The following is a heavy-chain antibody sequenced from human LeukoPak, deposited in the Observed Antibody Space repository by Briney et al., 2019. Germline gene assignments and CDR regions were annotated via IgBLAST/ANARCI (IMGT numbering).Heavy chain of an antibody. V-gene: IGHV3-53*01. CDR1: GFTFSSYE. CDR2: IYSGDNT. Sequence: GGSLRLSCAASGFTFSSYEMNWVRQAPGKGLEWVSIIYSGDNTYYATSVKGRFTISRDNSKNTVYLQMNSLRAEDTAVYYCARRHASGNNAFDSWGQGTLVTVAS. D-gene: IGHD3-10*01. CDR3: ARRHASGNNAFDS. J-gene: IGHJ3*01.